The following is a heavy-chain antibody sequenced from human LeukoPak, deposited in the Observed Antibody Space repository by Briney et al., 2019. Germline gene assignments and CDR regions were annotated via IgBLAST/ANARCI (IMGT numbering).Heavy chain of an antibody. CDR2: IYYSGST. CDR1: GGSISSYY. J-gene: IGHJ5*02. CDR3: ARVEHSGWYASLDP. V-gene: IGHV4-59*08. D-gene: IGHD6-19*01. Sequence: SSETLSLTCTVSGGSISSYYWSWIRQPPGKGLEWIGYIYYSGSTNYNPSLKSRVTISVDTSKNQFSLKLSSVTAADTAVYYCARVEHSGWYASLDPWGQGTLVTVSS.